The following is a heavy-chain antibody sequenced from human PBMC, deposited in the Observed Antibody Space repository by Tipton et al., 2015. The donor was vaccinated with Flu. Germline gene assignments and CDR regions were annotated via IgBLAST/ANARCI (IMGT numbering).Heavy chain of an antibody. CDR3: ARVPPFNNWNDESDY. CDR1: GYTFTNYD. Sequence: QLVQSGAEVRKPGASVKVSCKASGYTFTNYDINWVRQATGQGLEWMGWMSPNTGNTGYAQKFQGRVTMTRDTSISTAFMELSSLRSEDTAVYYCARVPPFNNWNDESDYWGQGTPVTVSS. V-gene: IGHV1-8*01. J-gene: IGHJ4*02. CDR2: MSPNTGNT. D-gene: IGHD1-20*01.